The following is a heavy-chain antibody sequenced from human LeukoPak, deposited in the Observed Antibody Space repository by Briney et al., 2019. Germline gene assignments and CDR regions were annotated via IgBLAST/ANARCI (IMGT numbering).Heavy chain of an antibody. CDR3: VRGCTGGSCYPPSDGFDI. CDR1: GGSVTSYY. V-gene: IGHV4-59*02. Sequence: SETLSLTCTVSGGSVTSYYWSWVRQPPGQGLEWIGYVYYGGTTSYSPSLKSRVSMSIDRSKNQFSLTLFSVTAADTANYYCVRGCTGGSCYPPSDGFDIWGQGTKVTVSS. D-gene: IGHD2-15*01. CDR2: VYYGGTT. J-gene: IGHJ3*02.